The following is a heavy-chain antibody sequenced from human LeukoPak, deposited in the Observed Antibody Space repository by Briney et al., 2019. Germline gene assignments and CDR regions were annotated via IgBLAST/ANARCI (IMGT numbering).Heavy chain of an antibody. CDR3: ARVRTTGTLHFQH. CDR1: GYTFTDHY. J-gene: IGHJ1*01. D-gene: IGHD1-1*01. V-gene: IGHV1-46*01. Sequence: ASVKVSCKASGYTFTDHYVHWVRQAPGQGLEWMGIINPSGGSTSYAQKFQGRVAMTRDTSTSTVYMELSSLRSEDTAVYYCARVRTTGTLHFQHWGQGTLVTVSS. CDR2: INPSGGST.